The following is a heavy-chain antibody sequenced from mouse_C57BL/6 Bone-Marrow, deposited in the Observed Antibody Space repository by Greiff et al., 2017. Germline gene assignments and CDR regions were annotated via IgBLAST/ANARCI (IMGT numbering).Heavy chain of an antibody. V-gene: IGHV1-55*01. Sequence: QVQLQQPGAELVKPGASVKMSCKASGYTFTSYWITWVKQRPGQGLEWIGDIYPGSGSTNYNEKFKSKATLTVDTSSSTAYMQLSRLTSEDSAFYYCARHLYYDYHYAMDYWGQGTSVTVSS. J-gene: IGHJ4*01. CDR2: IYPGSGST. D-gene: IGHD2-4*01. CDR1: GYTFTSYW. CDR3: ARHLYYDYHYAMDY.